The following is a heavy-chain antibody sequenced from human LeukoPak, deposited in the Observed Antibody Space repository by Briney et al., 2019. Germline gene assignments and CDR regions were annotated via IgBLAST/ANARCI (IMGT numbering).Heavy chain of an antibody. D-gene: IGHD3-16*02. CDR2: ISSSSSYI. CDR3: ARVMGYDYVWGSYRAIDY. V-gene: IGHV3-21*01. Sequence: PGGSLRLSCAASGFTFSSYSMNWVRQAPGKGLEWVSSISSSSSYIYYADSVKGRFTISRDNAKNSLYLQMNSLRAEDTAVYYCARVMGYDYVWGSYRAIDYWGQGTLVTVSS. CDR1: GFTFSSYS. J-gene: IGHJ4*02.